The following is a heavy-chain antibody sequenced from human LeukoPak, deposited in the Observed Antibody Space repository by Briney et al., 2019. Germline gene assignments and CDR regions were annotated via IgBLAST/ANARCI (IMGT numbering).Heavy chain of an antibody. D-gene: IGHD3-10*01. J-gene: IGHJ4*02. CDR2: ISSSSSYI. Sequence: GGSLRLSCAASGFTFSSYSMNWVRQAPGKGLEWVSSISSSSSYIYYADSVKGRFTISRDNAKNSLYLQMNSLRVEDTAVYYCAKVAKYFYGPETYYFFEQWGQGTPVTASS. V-gene: IGHV3-21*01. CDR3: AKVAKYFYGPETYYFFEQ. CDR1: GFTFSSYS.